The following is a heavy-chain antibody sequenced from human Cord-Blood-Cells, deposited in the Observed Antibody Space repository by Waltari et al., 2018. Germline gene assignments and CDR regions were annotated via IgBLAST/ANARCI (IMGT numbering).Heavy chain of an antibody. CDR1: GYSISRGYY. CDR3: ASGSMVRGVIIDY. Sequence: QVQLQESGPGLVKPSETLSLTCTVSGYSISRGYYWGWIRQPPGKGLEWIGSIYHSGSTYYNPSLKSRVTISVDTSKNQFSLKLSSVTAADTAVYYCASGSMVRGVIIDYWGQGTLVTVSS. V-gene: IGHV4-38-2*02. J-gene: IGHJ4*02. CDR2: IYHSGST. D-gene: IGHD3-10*01.